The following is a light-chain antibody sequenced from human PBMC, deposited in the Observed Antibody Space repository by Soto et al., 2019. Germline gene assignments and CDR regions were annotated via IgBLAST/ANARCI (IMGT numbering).Light chain of an antibody. Sequence: QSVLTQPAAVSGSPGQSITISCTGTSSDGGSYNLVSWYQQHPGKAPKLMIYEGSKRPSGVSNRFSGSKSGNTASLTISGLQAEDEADYYCCSYAGSSTFVFGTRTKVTVL. CDR2: EGS. J-gene: IGLJ1*01. V-gene: IGLV2-23*01. CDR3: CSYAGSSTFV. CDR1: SSDGGSYNL.